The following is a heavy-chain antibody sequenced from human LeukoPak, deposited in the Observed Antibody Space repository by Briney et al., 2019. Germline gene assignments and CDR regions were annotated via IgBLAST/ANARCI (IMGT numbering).Heavy chain of an antibody. CDR3: AKDLLFGIYCSSTSCYTPFYY. J-gene: IGHJ4*02. D-gene: IGHD2-2*02. Sequence: GGSLRLSCAASGFTFSSYAMSWVRPAPGKGLEWVSAISGSGGSTYYADSVKGRFTIYRDNSTNTLYLQRNSLRAEDTAVYYCAKDLLFGIYCSSTSCYTPFYYWGQGNLVTVSS. V-gene: IGHV3-23*01. CDR1: GFTFSSYA. CDR2: ISGSGGST.